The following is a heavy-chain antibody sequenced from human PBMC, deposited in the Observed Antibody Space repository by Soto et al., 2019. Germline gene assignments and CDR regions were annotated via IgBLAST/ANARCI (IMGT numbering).Heavy chain of an antibody. D-gene: IGHD3-22*01. CDR1: GGSISSSSYY. V-gene: IGHV4-39*01. J-gene: IGHJ5*02. CDR2: IYYSGST. CDR3: ARLAYYYDSSGSLNWFDP. Sequence: PSETLSLTCTVSGGSISSSSYYWGWIRQPPGKGLEWIGSIYYSGSTYYNPSLKSRVTISVDTSKNQFSLKLSSVTAADTAVYYCARLAYYYDSSGSLNWFDPWGQGTLVTVS.